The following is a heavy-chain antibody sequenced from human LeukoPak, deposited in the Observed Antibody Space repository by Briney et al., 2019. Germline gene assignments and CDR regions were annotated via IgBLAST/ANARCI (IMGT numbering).Heavy chain of an antibody. Sequence: ASVKVSCKASGYTFTSYGISWVRQAPGQGLEWMGWISAYNGNTNYAQKLQGRVTMTTDTSTSTAHMELRSLRSDDTAVYYCARVYYCGSGSYLGGWFDPWGQGTLVTVSS. V-gene: IGHV1-18*01. CDR1: GYTFTSYG. D-gene: IGHD3-10*01. J-gene: IGHJ5*02. CDR2: ISAYNGNT. CDR3: ARVYYCGSGSYLGGWFDP.